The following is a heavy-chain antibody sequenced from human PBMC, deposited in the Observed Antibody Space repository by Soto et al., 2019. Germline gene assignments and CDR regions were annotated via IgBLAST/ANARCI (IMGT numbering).Heavy chain of an antibody. D-gene: IGHD3-22*01. CDR3: ARPGSYMIVAFDR. J-gene: IGHJ3*01. CDR2: INAGNGNT. CDR1: GYTFISYA. Sequence: QVQLVQSGAEVKKPGASVNISCKASGYTFISYAIHWARQAPGQRLEWMGWINAGNGNTKYSQKFQGRVTITRDTSASTVYMELSSLRSEDTATYYCARPGSYMIVAFDRWGQGTTVTVSS. V-gene: IGHV1-3*01.